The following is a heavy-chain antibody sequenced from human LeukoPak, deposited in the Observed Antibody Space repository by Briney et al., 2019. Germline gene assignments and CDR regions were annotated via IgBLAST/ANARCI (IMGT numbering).Heavy chain of an antibody. V-gene: IGHV3-48*03. D-gene: IGHD6-13*01. CDR3: ARDPAAAGDYFHY. CDR1: GFTFSDYE. J-gene: IGHJ4*02. Sequence: GGSLRLSCAASGFTFSDYEMNWVRQAPGKGLEWVSYISSSGSAIYYADSVKGRFTISRDNAKNSLYLQMNSLRAEDTAVYYCARDPAAAGDYFHYWGQGTLVTVSS. CDR2: ISSSGSAI.